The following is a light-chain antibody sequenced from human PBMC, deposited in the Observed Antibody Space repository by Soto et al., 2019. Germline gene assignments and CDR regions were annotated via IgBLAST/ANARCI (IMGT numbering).Light chain of an antibody. Sequence: LTQPPSASGSPGQSVTISCTGTSSDVGDYNYVSWYQQHPGKAPKLMIYEVSKRPSGVPDRFSGSKSGNTASLTVSGLQAEDEADYYCSSYAGSNNWVFGGGTKVTVL. J-gene: IGLJ3*02. V-gene: IGLV2-8*01. CDR1: SSDVGDYNY. CDR2: EVS. CDR3: SSYAGSNNWV.